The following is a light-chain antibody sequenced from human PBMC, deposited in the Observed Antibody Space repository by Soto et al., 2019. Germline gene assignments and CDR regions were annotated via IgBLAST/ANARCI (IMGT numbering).Light chain of an antibody. CDR3: QQSHSTPIT. Sequence: AIRLTQSPSSLSASTGDRVTITCRASQDIDNYLAWYQQKGGRAPKLLLYTASTLQTGVPSRFSGSGSGTDFTLTISSLQPEDFATYYCQQSHSTPITFGQGTRLEIK. J-gene: IGKJ5*01. V-gene: IGKV1-8*01. CDR1: QDIDNY. CDR2: TAS.